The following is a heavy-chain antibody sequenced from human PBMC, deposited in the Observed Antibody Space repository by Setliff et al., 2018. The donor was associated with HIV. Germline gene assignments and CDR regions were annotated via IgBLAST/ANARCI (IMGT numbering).Heavy chain of an antibody. CDR1: GYSFTNYW. Sequence: GESLKISCKGSGYSFTNYWIGWVRQMPGKGLEWVGIIYPGDSDTRYSPSFQCQVTISVDKSINTAYLQWNSLKASDTAMYYCARSLCNYDSCGYYYNYWGQGTLVTVSS. D-gene: IGHD3-22*01. V-gene: IGHV5-51*01. J-gene: IGHJ4*02. CDR3: ARSLCNYDSCGYYYNY. CDR2: IYPGDSDT.